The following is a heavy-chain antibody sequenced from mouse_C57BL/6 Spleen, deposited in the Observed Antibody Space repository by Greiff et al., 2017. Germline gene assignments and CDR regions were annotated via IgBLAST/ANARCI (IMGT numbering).Heavy chain of an antibody. J-gene: IGHJ2*01. CDR1: GYTFTSYW. D-gene: IGHD3-3*01. Sequence: QVQLKQPGAELVKPGASVKLSCKASGYTFTSYWMHWVKQRPGRGLEWIGRIDPNSGGTKYNEKFKSKATLTVDKPSSTAYMQLSSLPSEDSAGYYCARGDQGYYCDYWGQGTTLTVSS. V-gene: IGHV1-72*01. CDR3: ARGDQGYYCDY. CDR2: IDPNSGGT.